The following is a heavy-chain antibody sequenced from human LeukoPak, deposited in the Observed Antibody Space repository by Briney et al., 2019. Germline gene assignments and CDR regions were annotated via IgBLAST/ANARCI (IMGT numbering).Heavy chain of an antibody. V-gene: IGHV3-74*01. D-gene: IGHD4-17*01. Sequence: FXXSXYWXXWVRQVPGKGLVWVSRFNSDGRSTYYADSVKGRFTISRDNAKNTLYLQMNSLRAEDTAVYYCARGRYYLDSWGQGTLVTVSS. J-gene: IGHJ4*02. CDR1: FXXSXYW. CDR2: FNSDGRST. CDR3: ARGRYYLDS.